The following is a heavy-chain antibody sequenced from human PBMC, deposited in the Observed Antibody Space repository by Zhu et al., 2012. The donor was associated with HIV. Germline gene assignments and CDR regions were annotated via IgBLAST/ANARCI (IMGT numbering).Heavy chain of an antibody. J-gene: IGHJ6*02. Sequence: QVQLQESGPGLVKPSETLSLTCTVSGGSISSHYWSWIRQPPGKGLEWIGYIYYSGSTNYNPSLKSRVTISVDTSKNQFSLKLSSVTAADTAVYYCARDPRITMVRGVPGYGMDVWGQGDHGHRLL. V-gene: IGHV4-59*11. CDR2: IYYSGST. CDR1: GGSISSHY. D-gene: IGHD3-10*01. CDR3: ARDPRITMVRGVPGYGMDV.